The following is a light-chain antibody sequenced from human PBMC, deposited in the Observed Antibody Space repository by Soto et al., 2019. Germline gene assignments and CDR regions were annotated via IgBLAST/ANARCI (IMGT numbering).Light chain of an antibody. V-gene: IGLV2-14*03. J-gene: IGLJ1*01. CDR2: DVS. Sequence: QPVLTQPASVSGSPGQSSTISCTGTSSDVGGYNYVSWYQHHPGKAPKLMIFDVSNRPSGVSNRFSGSKSGNTASLTISGLQPEDEADYYCSSYTTSNTRQIVFGTGTKVTVL. CDR3: SSYTTSNTRQIV. CDR1: SSDVGGYNY.